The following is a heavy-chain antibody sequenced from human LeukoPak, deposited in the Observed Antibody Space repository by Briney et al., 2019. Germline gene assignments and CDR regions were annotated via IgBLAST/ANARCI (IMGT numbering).Heavy chain of an antibody. CDR2: IKHDGSEK. V-gene: IGHV3-7*01. J-gene: IGHJ4*02. CDR1: GFTFSRYW. CDR3: ARESDHSNYPGTFDH. Sequence: GGSLTLSCAAFGFTFSRYWLSWVRQAPGNRLERVGNIKHDGSEKYYVDSVKGRFTISRDNAKNSLSLQMNSLRVEDTALYYCARESDHSNYPGTFDHWGPGTLVAVSS. D-gene: IGHD4-11*01.